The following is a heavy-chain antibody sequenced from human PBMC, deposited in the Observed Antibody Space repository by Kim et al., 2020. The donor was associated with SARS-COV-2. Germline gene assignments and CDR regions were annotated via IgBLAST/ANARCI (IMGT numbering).Heavy chain of an antibody. CDR3: ARGHFWSGYYSYYFDY. CDR2: IYYSGST. CDR1: GGSISSYY. J-gene: IGHJ4*01. Sequence: SETLSPTCTVSGGSISSYYWSWIRQPPGKGLEWIGYIYYSGSTNYNPSLKSRVTISVDTSKNQFSLKLSSVTAADTAVYYCARGHFWSGYYSYYFDYWG. V-gene: IGHV4-59*01. D-gene: IGHD3-3*02.